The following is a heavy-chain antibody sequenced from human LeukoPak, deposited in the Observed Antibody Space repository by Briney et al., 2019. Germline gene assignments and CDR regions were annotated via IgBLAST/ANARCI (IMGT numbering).Heavy chain of an antibody. CDR1: GYTFTSYY. V-gene: IGHV1-46*01. CDR2: INPSGGST. Sequence: ASVKVSCKASGYTFTSYYMHWVRQAPGQGLEWMGIINPSGGSTSYAQKFQGRVTFTRDTSISTAYMGLRSLTSEDTAVYYCARDYGGSSGWFDPWGQGTLVTVSS. D-gene: IGHD4-23*01. CDR3: ARDYGGSSGWFDP. J-gene: IGHJ5*02.